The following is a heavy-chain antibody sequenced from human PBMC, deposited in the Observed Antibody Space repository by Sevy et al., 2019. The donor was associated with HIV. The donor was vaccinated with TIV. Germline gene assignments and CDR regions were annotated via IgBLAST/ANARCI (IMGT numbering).Heavy chain of an antibody. V-gene: IGHV1-2*02. CDR1: GYTFTGYY. CDR2: INPNSGGT. D-gene: IGHD3-22*01. J-gene: IGHJ3*02. Sequence: ASVKVSCKASGYTFTGYYMHWVRQAPGQGLEWMGWINPNSGGTNYAQKFQGRVTMTRDTSINTAYMELSRLRSDDTAVYYCARGRSGITMTPGGFDIWGQWTMVTVSS. CDR3: ARGRSGITMTPGGFDI.